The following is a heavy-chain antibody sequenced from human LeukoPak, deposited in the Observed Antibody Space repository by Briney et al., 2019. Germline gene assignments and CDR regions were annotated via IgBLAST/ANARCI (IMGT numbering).Heavy chain of an antibody. CDR1: GFTFSSYS. V-gene: IGHV3-48*01. CDR3: ARGARGFWSGYYDY. J-gene: IGHJ4*02. CDR2: ISSGSSTI. D-gene: IGHD3-3*01. Sequence: GGSLRLSCAASGFTFSSYSMNWVRQAPGKGLEWVSSISSGSSTIYYTDSVKGRFTISRDNAKNSLYLQMNSLRAEDTAVYYCARGARGFWSGYYDYWGQGTLVTVSS.